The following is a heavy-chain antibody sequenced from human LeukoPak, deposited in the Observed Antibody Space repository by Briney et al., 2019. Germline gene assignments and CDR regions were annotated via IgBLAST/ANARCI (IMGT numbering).Heavy chain of an antibody. J-gene: IGHJ4*02. D-gene: IGHD5-24*01. CDR2: IYSGGST. CDR1: GFTVSSNY. V-gene: IGHV3-53*01. CDR3: ARGEMATTPNFDY. Sequence: GGSLRLSCAASGFTVSSNYMSWVRQAPGKGLEWVSVIYSGGSTYYADSVKGRFTISRDNSKNTLYLQMNSLRAEDTAVYYCARGEMATTPNFDYWGQGTLVTVSS.